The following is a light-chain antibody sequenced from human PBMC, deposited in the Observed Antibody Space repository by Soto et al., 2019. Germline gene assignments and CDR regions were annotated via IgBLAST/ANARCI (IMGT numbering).Light chain of an antibody. V-gene: IGLV1-44*01. J-gene: IGLJ3*02. CDR2: SNI. CDR1: SSNIGSNS. CDR3: AAWDDTLNGPV. Sequence: QAVVTQPPSVSATPGQRVTISCSGSSSNIGSNSVNWYRQLPGTTPKVLIYSNIQRPSGVPDRFSGSKSGTSASLAISGLQSEDEADYYCAAWDDTLNGPVFGGGTKLTVL.